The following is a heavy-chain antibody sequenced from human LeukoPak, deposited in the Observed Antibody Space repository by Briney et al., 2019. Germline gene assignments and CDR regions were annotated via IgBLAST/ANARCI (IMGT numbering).Heavy chain of an antibody. CDR1: GFTFSSYA. CDR3: ARDGGDIVVVPAADYYYYYGIDV. V-gene: IGHV3-30-3*01. J-gene: IGHJ6*02. CDR2: ISYDGSNK. Sequence: PGGSLRLSCAASGFTFSSYAMHWVRQAPGKGLEWVAVISYDGSNKYYADSVKGRFTISRDNSKNTLYLQMNSLRAEDTAVYYCARDGGDIVVVPAADYYYYYGIDVCGQGTTVTVSS. D-gene: IGHD2-2*01.